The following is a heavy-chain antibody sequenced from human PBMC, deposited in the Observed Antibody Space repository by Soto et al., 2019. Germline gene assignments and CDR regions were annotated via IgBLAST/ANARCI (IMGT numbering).Heavy chain of an antibody. CDR1: GGSFSGYY. CDR3: ARRRWIGFQYYYYSGMDV. Sequence: SDTLSLTCAVYGGSFSGYYWRWIRQPPGKGLEWIGEINHSGSTNYNPSLKSRVTISVDTSKNQFSLKLSSVTAADTAVYYCARRRWIGFQYYYYSGMDVWGQGTTVTVSS. CDR2: INHSGST. D-gene: IGHD2-2*03. V-gene: IGHV4-34*01. J-gene: IGHJ6*02.